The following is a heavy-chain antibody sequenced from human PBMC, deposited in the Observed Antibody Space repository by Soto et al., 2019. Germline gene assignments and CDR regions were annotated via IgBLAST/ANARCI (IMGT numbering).Heavy chain of an antibody. D-gene: IGHD5-18*01. CDR2: ISYDGSNK. V-gene: IGHV3-30-3*01. Sequence: QVQLVESGGGVVQPGRSLRLSCAASGFTFSSYEMHWVRQAPGKGLEWVAVISYDGSNKDYADSVKGRFTISRDNSKNTMYLQMNSLRAEDTAVYYCAREGAGDTAMVGGWFAPWGQGTLVTVSS. CDR1: GFTFSSYE. J-gene: IGHJ5*02. CDR3: AREGAGDTAMVGGWFAP.